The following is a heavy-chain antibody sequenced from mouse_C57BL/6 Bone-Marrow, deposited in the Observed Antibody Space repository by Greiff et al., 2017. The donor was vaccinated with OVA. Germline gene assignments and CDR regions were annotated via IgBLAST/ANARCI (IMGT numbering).Heavy chain of an antibody. CDR2: ISSGGSYT. D-gene: IGHD1-1*02. CDR1: GFTFSSYG. J-gene: IGHJ2*01. CDR3: ARHGDYGGFFDY. V-gene: IGHV5-6*01. Sequence: EVQVVESGGDLVKPGGSLKLSCAASGFTFSSYGMSWVRQTPDKRLEWVATISSGGSYTYYPDSVKGRFTISRDNAKNTLYLQMSSLKSEDTAMYYCARHGDYGGFFDYWGQGTTLTVSS.